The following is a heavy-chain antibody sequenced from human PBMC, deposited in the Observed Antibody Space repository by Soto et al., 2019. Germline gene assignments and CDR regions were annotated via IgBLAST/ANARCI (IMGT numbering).Heavy chain of an antibody. CDR2: ISHTGTT. D-gene: IGHD4-17*01. CDR1: GFPISSPYS. V-gene: IGHV4-38-2*02. J-gene: IGHJ6*02. Sequence: SETLSLTCLVSGFPISSPYSWGWIRQPPGTGLEWIGSISHTGTTSYCPPLTSRGDISVHTSRNQVSLKLTSVTAADTAVYFCARVTMVIRDADHFGVDVWGPGTTVTVS. CDR3: ARVTMVIRDADHFGVDV.